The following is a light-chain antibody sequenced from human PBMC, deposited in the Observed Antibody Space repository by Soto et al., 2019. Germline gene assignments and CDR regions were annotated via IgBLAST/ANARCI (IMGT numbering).Light chain of an antibody. CDR2: WAS. CDR3: QQYHSASRT. V-gene: IGKV4-1*01. J-gene: IGKJ1*01. Sequence: DFVMTQSPDSLAVSLGERATINCKSSQSVLYSSNNKNYLAWYQQKPGQPPKLLIYWASTRESGVPDRFSGSGSGTDFTLTISSLQAEDVAVYYCQQYHSASRTFGQGTKVEIK. CDR1: QSVLYSSNNKNY.